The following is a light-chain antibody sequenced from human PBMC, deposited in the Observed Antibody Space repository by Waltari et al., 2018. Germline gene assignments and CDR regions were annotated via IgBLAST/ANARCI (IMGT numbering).Light chain of an antibody. CDR3: QQYGSSHPTWT. V-gene: IGKV3-20*01. CDR1: QSVSSSY. CDR2: GAS. Sequence: EIVLTQSPGTLSLSPGERATLSCRASQSVSSSYLAWYQQKPGQAPRLLIYGASSRATGIPDRFSGSGSGTDFTLTISRLEPEDFAVYYCQQYGSSHPTWTFGQGTKMEIK. J-gene: IGKJ1*01.